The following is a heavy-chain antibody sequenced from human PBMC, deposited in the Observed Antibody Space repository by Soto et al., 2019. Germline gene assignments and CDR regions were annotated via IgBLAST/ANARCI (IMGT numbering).Heavy chain of an antibody. CDR1: GGSFSGYY. CDR3: ARGKGSSRAFDI. J-gene: IGHJ3*02. CDR2: INHSGST. D-gene: IGHD6-6*01. Sequence: PSETLSLTCAVYGGSFSGYYWSWIRQPPGKGLEWIGEINHSGSTNYNPSLKSRVTISVDTSKNQFSLKLSSVTAADTAVYYCARGKGSSRAFDIWGQGTMVTVSS. V-gene: IGHV4-34*01.